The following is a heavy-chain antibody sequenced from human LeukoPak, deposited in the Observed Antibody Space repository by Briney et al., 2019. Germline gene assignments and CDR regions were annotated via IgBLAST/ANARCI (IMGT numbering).Heavy chain of an antibody. D-gene: IGHD3-10*01. Sequence: GGSLRLSCAASGFTFSSYAMSWVRQAPGKGLEWVSGISWNNGSIGYADSVKGRFTISRDNAKNSLYLQMNSLRAEDTALYYCAKDLLLWFGEPTAGMDVWGQGTTVTVSS. CDR2: ISWNNGSI. J-gene: IGHJ6*02. CDR3: AKDLLLWFGEPTAGMDV. CDR1: GFTFSSYA. V-gene: IGHV3-9*01.